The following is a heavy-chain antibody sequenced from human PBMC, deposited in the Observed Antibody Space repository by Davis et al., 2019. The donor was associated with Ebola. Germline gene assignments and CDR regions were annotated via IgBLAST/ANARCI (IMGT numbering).Heavy chain of an antibody. D-gene: IGHD3-22*01. CDR3: ARRGYNSALWGMDV. CDR2: ITASSFDI. V-gene: IGHV3-48*02. J-gene: IGHJ6*04. Sequence: LSLTCIVSGDSISSSYWWGWVRQAPGKGLEWVSYITASSFDIYYADSVKGRFTVSRDNAKNSLYLQMDSLRDEDTAVYYCARRGYNSALWGMDVWGKGTTVTVSS. CDR1: GDSISSSYW.